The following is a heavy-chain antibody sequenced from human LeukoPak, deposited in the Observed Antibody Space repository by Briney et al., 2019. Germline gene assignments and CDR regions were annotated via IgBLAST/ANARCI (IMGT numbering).Heavy chain of an antibody. V-gene: IGHV3-53*01. D-gene: IGHD3-10*01. CDR2: IYSDGTT. Sequence: GGSLRLSCAASGFTVSSNYMSWVRQAPGKGLEWVSGIYSDGTTYYADSVKGRFTISTDNSKNTLYLQMNSLRAEDTAVYYCARDYGTWWGQGTLVTVSS. CDR1: GFTVSSNY. J-gene: IGHJ4*02. CDR3: ARDYGTW.